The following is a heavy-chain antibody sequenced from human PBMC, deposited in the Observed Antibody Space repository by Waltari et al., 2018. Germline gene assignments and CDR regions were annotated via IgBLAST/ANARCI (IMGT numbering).Heavy chain of an antibody. CDR3: ARGGGYNWNYDDAFDI. CDR2: IYYWWST. J-gene: IGHJ3*02. CDR1: GGSISSYY. V-gene: IGHV4-59*01. Sequence: QVQLQESGPGLVKPSETLSLTCTVSGGSISSYYWGWIRQPPGKGLEWSGYIYYWWSTKTNPSLKSRVTLAVDTAKNQVSLKLSSVTAADTAVYYWARGGGYNWNYDDAFDIWGQGTMVTVSS. D-gene: IGHD1-7*01.